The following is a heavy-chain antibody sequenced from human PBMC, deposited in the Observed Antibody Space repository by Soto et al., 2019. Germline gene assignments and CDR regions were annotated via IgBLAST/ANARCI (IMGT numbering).Heavy chain of an antibody. J-gene: IGHJ5*02. D-gene: IGHD5-18*01. CDR2: ISGSGGST. V-gene: IGHV3-23*01. Sequence: GGSLRLSCAASGFTFSSYAMSWVRQAPGKGLEWVSVISGSGGSTYYADSVKGRFTISRDDSKRIVYLHMSSLKTEDTAVYFCSRDEGGYSYVWWFDPWGQGTLVTVSS. CDR3: SRDEGGYSYVWWFDP. CDR1: GFTFSSYA.